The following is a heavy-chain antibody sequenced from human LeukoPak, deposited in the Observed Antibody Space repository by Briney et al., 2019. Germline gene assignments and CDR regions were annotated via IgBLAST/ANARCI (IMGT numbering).Heavy chain of an antibody. CDR2: IWYDGTNE. V-gene: IGHV3-33*01. J-gene: IGHJ4*02. CDR3: ARVPYCSGGRCSSWIDH. CDR1: GFIFSSYG. D-gene: IGHD2-15*01. Sequence: GGSLRLSCAASGFIFSSYGMHWVRHAPGKGLELVALIWYDGTNEYYTDSVKGRFTISRANSKNTLYLQMNSLRAEDTAVYYCARVPYCSGGRCSSWIDHWGQGTLVTVSS.